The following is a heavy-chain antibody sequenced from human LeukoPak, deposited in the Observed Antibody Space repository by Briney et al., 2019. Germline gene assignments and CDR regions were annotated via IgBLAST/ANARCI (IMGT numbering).Heavy chain of an antibody. CDR2: ISSSSSCI. V-gene: IGHV3-21*05. CDR1: GFTFSSYE. Sequence: GGSLRLSCAASGFTFSSYEMNWVRQAPGKGLEWVSYISSSSSCIYYADSVKGRFTISRDNAKNSLYLQMNSLRAEDTAVYYCARDPPQTAFDIWGQGTMVTVSS. J-gene: IGHJ3*02. CDR3: ARDPPQTAFDI.